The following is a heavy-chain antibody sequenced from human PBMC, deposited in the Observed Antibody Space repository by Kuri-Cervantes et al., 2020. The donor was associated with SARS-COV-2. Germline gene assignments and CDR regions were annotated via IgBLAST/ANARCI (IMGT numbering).Heavy chain of an antibody. D-gene: IGHD3-3*01. J-gene: IGHJ2*01. Sequence: ASVKVSCKASGGTFSSYAISWVRQAPGQGLEWMGWISAYNGNTNYAQKLQGRVTMTTDTSTSTAYMELRSLRSDDTAVYYCARERVDFWSGYNWHFDLWGRGTLVTVSS. CDR3: ARERVDFWSGYNWHFDL. CDR1: GGTFSSYA. CDR2: ISAYNGNT. V-gene: IGHV1-18*01.